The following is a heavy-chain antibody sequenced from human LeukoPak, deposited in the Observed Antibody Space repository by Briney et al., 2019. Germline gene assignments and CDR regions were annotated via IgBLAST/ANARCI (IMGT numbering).Heavy chain of an antibody. CDR2: ISSGGSTI. J-gene: IGHJ4*02. CDR1: GFTFSSYE. V-gene: IGHV3-48*03. Sequence: PGGSLRLSCAAFGFTFSSYEMNWVRQAPGKGLEWVSYISSGGSTIYYADSVKGRFTISRDNAKNSLYLQMNSLRAEDTAVYYCARVGMATIDYWGQRTLVTVSS. D-gene: IGHD5-24*01. CDR3: ARVGMATIDY.